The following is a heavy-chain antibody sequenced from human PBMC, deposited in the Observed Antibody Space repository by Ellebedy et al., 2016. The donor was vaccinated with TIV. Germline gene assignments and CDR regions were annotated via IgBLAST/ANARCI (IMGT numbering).Heavy chain of an antibody. CDR3: ARRWGGSFDF. Sequence: MPSETLSLTCTVPTGLTSYYWSWIRQPPGKGLEWIGHIFYSGSTNYNPSLKGRATLSVDTSRSQFSLNLTSLTAADTAFYYCARRWGGSFDFWGQGILVTVSS. V-gene: IGHV4-59*08. CDR1: TGLTSYY. D-gene: IGHD1-26*01. CDR2: IFYSGST. J-gene: IGHJ4*02.